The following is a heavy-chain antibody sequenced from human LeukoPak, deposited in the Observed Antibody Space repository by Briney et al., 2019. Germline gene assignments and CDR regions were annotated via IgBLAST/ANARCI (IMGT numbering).Heavy chain of an antibody. CDR1: GVSISSYY. CDR2: IFYTGST. CDR3: ARQGSLFLNLDY. Sequence: SETLSLTCTVSGVSISSYYWSWIRQPPGKGLEWIGNIFYTGSTNYNPSLKGRITISVDMSKNQFSLKVSSVTAADTAVYYCARQGSLFLNLDYWGQGTLVAVPS. J-gene: IGHJ4*02. D-gene: IGHD3-10*01. V-gene: IGHV4-59*08.